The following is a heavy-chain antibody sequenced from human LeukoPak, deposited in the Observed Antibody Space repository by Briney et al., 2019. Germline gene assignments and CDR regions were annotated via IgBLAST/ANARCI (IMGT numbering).Heavy chain of an antibody. Sequence: GASAKVSCKASGYTFTGYYMHWVRQAPGQGLEWMGWINPNSGGTNYAQKFQGRVTMTRDTSISTAYMELSRLRSDDTAVYYSARDGGLRLAAAGTNGYWGQGTLVTVSS. CDR1: GYTFTGYY. CDR2: INPNSGGT. J-gene: IGHJ4*02. CDR3: ARDGGLRLAAAGTNGY. D-gene: IGHD6-13*01. V-gene: IGHV1-2*02.